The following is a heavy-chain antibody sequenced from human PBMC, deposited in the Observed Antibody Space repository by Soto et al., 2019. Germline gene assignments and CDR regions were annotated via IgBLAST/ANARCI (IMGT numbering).Heavy chain of an antibody. V-gene: IGHV4-30-4*01. CDR1: GGSISSGDYY. Sequence: SETLSLTXTVSGGSISSGDYYWSWIRQPQGKGLEWIGYIYYSGSTYYNPSLKSRVTISVDTSKNQFSLKLSSVTAADTAVYYCATALRYFDWLLGLIDYWGQGTLVTVSS. CDR2: IYYSGST. D-gene: IGHD3-9*01. CDR3: ATALRYFDWLLGLIDY. J-gene: IGHJ4*02.